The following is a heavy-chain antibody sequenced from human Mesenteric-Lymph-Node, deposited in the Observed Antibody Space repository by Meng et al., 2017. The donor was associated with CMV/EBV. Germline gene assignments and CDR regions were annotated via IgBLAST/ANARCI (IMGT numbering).Heavy chain of an antibody. J-gene: IGHJ3*02. CDR1: GITFSNYC. CDR2: ISPDGGGT. Sequence: GGSLRLSCAASGITFSNYCMHWVRQAAGKGLVWVSRISPDGGGTNYADSVKGRFTISRDDAKNMLYLRMNSLRAEDTAEYYCVRDGGTWNFDIWGQGTMVTVSS. D-gene: IGHD1-1*01. CDR3: VRDGGTWNFDI. V-gene: IGHV3-74*01.